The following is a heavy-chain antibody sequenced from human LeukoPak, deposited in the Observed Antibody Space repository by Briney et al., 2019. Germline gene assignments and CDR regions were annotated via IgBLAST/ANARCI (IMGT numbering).Heavy chain of an antibody. CDR2: IYYSGST. D-gene: IGHD1-26*01. V-gene: IGHV4-59*08. J-gene: IGHJ4*02. Sequence: SETLSLTCTVSGGSLSSYYWSWIRQPPGKGLEWIGYIYYSGSTNYNPSLKSRVTISVDTSKNQFSLKLSSVTAADTAVYYCARLGGYSGSYYFDYWGQGTLVTVSS. CDR3: ARLGGYSGSYYFDY. CDR1: GGSLSSYY.